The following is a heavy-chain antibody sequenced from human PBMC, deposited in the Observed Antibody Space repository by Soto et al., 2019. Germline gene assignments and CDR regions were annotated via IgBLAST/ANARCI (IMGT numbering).Heavy chain of an antibody. D-gene: IGHD6-13*01. Sequence: GASVKVSCKASGYTFTGYYMHWVRQAPGQGREWMGWINPNSGGTNYAQKFQGWVTMTRDTSISTAYMELSRLRSDDTAVYYCARNSIAAAAHHLKSDAFDIWGQGTMVTVSS. V-gene: IGHV1-2*04. CDR1: GYTFTGYY. CDR2: INPNSGGT. CDR3: ARNSIAAAAHHLKSDAFDI. J-gene: IGHJ3*02.